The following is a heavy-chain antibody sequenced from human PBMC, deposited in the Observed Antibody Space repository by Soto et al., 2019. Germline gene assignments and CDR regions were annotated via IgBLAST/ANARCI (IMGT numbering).Heavy chain of an antibody. D-gene: IGHD2-8*01. CDR3: ARASVHIYATPHGPVDH. J-gene: IGHJ4*02. CDR2: ISHAGNNK. CDR1: GFTFNRHP. V-gene: IGHV3-30-3*01. Sequence: QVQLVESGGGVVQPGRSLRLSCAASGFTFNRHPLHWVRQAPGKGLEWVAVISHAGNNKYYADSVKGRCTISRDNSMNILYLQMHGLSTEDTAIFYCARASVHIYATPHGPVDHWCQGALVTVSS.